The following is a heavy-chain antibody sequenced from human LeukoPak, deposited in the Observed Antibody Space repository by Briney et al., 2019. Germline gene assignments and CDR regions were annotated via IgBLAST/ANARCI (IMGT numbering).Heavy chain of an antibody. CDR1: GFTFSDYY. J-gene: IGHJ4*02. CDR2: ISSSGSTI. V-gene: IGHV3-11*01. D-gene: IGHD6-13*01. CDR3: ARDLSSSWYRYYFDY. Sequence: GGSLRFSCAASGFTFSDYYMSWIRQAPGKGLEWVSYISSSGSTIYYADSVKGRFTISRDNAKNSLYLQMNSLRAEDTAVYYCARDLSSSWYRYYFDYWGQGTLVTVSS.